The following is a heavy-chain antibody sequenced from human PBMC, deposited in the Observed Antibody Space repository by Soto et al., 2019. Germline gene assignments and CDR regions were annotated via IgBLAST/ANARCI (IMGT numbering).Heavy chain of an antibody. D-gene: IGHD1-1*01. J-gene: IGHJ4*02. CDR3: AREKVGTTFFDN. CDR1: GFAISRGYY. V-gene: IGHV4-38-2*02. Sequence: SETLSLTCNVSGFAISRGYYWSWVRQPPGKGLEWIGSIYPSVSSYHNPSLESRLTLSIDTSKNQFTLKLASVTAADTALYYCAREKVGTTFFDNWGRGTQVTVSS. CDR2: IYPSVSS.